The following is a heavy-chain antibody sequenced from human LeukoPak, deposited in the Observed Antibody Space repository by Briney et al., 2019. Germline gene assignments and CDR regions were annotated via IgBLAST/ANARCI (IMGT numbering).Heavy chain of an antibody. CDR2: ISGSGGST. J-gene: IGHJ3*02. Sequence: GGSLRLSCAASGFTFSSYVMSWVRQAPGKGLEWVSAISGSGGSTYYADSVKGRFTISRDNSKNTLYLQMNSLRAEDTAVYYCAKSGHSSSHHDAFDIWGQGTMVTVSS. CDR1: GFTFSSYV. CDR3: AKSGHSSSHHDAFDI. D-gene: IGHD6-6*01. V-gene: IGHV3-23*01.